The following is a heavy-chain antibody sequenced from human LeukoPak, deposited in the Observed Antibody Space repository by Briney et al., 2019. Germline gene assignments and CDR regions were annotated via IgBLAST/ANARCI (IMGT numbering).Heavy chain of an antibody. V-gene: IGHV3-66*01. CDR3: ARAGLVGATFPLDY. CDR2: IYSGGST. Sequence: PGGSLRLSCAASGFTVSSNYMSWVRQAPGKGLEWVSVIYSGGSTYYADSVKGRFTISRDNSKNTLYLQMNSLRAEDTAVYYCARAGLVGATFPLDYWGQGTLVTVSS. CDR1: GFTVSSNY. J-gene: IGHJ4*02. D-gene: IGHD1-26*01.